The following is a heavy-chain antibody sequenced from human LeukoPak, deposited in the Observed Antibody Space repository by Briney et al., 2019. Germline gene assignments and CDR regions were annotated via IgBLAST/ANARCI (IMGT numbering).Heavy chain of an antibody. V-gene: IGHV3-7*01. Sequence: GGSLRLSCAASGFTFSSYWMSWVRQAPGKGLEWVANIKQDGSEKYYVDSVKGRFTISRDNAKNSLYLQMNSLRAEDTALYYCARDVRDGWSGYYYYYYYYMDVWGKGTTVTVSS. CDR1: GFTFSSYW. J-gene: IGHJ6*03. D-gene: IGHD3-3*01. CDR2: IKQDGSEK. CDR3: ARDVRDGWSGYYYYYYYYMDV.